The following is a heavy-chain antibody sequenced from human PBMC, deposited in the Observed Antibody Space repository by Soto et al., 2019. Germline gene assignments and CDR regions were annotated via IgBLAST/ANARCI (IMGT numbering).Heavy chain of an antibody. CDR1: GGSISTSYYY. V-gene: IGHV4-39*01. Sequence: TLSLTCTVSGGSISTSYYYWGWIRQSPGKGLEWIGAIYYTGTTYYNPPLQSRATISVDTSKNQFSLKMSSVTAADTAVYFCARQAGAFGYYMDVWGKGPTVTVSS. CDR2: IYYTGTT. J-gene: IGHJ6*03. CDR3: ARQAGAFGYYMDV. D-gene: IGHD3-16*01.